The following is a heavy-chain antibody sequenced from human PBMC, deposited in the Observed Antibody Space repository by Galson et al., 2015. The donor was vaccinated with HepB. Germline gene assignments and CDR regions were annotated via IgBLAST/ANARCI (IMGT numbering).Heavy chain of an antibody. V-gene: IGHV3-30*03. CDR1: GFTFSSYG. D-gene: IGHD2-2*01. J-gene: IGHJ6*02. CDR3: VRVPPAMTPYYYYYHGMDV. Sequence: SLRLSCAASGFTFSSYGMRWVRQAPGKGLEWVAVISYDGSNKYYADSVKGRFTISRDNSENTLYLQMNSLRAEDTAVYYCVRVPPAMTPYYYYYHGMDVWGHGTTVTVSS. CDR2: ISYDGSNK.